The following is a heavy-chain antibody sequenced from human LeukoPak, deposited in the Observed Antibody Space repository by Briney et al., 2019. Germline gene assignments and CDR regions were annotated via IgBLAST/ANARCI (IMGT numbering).Heavy chain of an antibody. CDR1: GFTFNSYA. D-gene: IGHD7-27*01. CDR2: ISGSGAST. J-gene: IGHJ3*02. Sequence: GGSLRLSYAASGFTFNSYAMSWVRQAPGKGLEWVSAISGSGASTYYADSVKGRFTMSRDNSKDTLYLQMDSLRADDTAVYYCARGRSHWDGFDIWGLGTMVTVSS. V-gene: IGHV3-23*01. CDR3: ARGRSHWDGFDI.